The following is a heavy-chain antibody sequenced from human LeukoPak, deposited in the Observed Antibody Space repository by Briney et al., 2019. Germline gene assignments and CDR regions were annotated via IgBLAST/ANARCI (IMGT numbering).Heavy chain of an antibody. Sequence: GGSLRLSCAASGFTFSSYWMIWVRQAPGKGLEWVANIKQDGSEKYHVDSVKGRFTISRDNAKNSLYLQMNSLRAEDTAVYYCARDKREYFDQNWFDPWGQGTLVTVSS. CDR1: GFTFSSYW. V-gene: IGHV3-7*04. J-gene: IGHJ5*02. CDR3: ARDKREYFDQNWFDP. CDR2: IKQDGSEK. D-gene: IGHD3-9*01.